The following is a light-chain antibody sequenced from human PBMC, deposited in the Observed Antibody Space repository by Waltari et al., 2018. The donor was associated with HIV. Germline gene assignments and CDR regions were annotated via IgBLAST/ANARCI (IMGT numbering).Light chain of an antibody. CDR2: EVS. CDR3: SSYISSATPE. J-gene: IGLJ3*02. V-gene: IGLV2-14*01. Sequence: QSALTQPASVSASPGQSITISCTGTSSDVGDSYVSWYQHHTGKAPKLISYEVSNRPSGVSYRFSGSKSGNTATLTISGLLAEDEADYFCSSYISSATPEFGGGTRLTVL. CDR1: SSDVGDSY.